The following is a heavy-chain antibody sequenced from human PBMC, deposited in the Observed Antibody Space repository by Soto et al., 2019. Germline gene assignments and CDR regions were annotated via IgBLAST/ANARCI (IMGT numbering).Heavy chain of an antibody. CDR3: ARYRYSGYSYFDY. D-gene: IGHD5-12*01. CDR1: GFTFSSYS. CDR2: ISSSSSYI. Sequence: GGSLRLSCAASGFTFSSYSMNWVRQAPGKGLEWVSSISSSSSYIYYADSVKGRFTISRDNAKNSLYLQMNSLRAEDTAVYYCARYRYSGYSYFDYWGQGTLVTVSS. V-gene: IGHV3-21*01. J-gene: IGHJ4*02.